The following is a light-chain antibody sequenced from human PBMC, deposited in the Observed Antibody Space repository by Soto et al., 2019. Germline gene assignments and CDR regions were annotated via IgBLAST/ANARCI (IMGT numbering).Light chain of an antibody. CDR1: QSVSSNY. Sequence: EIVLTQSPGTLSLSPGERATLSCWASQSVSSNYLGWYQQKPGQSPRLLIYDASNRASGIPDRFTGSVSGTDFTLTITRLEPEDSVVYYCHQYGNSPQTFGQGTKLEI. J-gene: IGKJ2*01. CDR3: HQYGNSPQT. CDR2: DAS. V-gene: IGKV3-20*01.